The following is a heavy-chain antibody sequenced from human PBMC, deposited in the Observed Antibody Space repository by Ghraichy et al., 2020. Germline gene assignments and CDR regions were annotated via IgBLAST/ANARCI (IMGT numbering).Heavy chain of an antibody. CDR1: GFTFSSYE. CDR2: ISSSGSTI. Sequence: GRSLRLSCAAAGFTFSSYEMNWVRQAPGKGLELVSYISSSGSTIYYADSVKGRFTISRDNAKNSLYLQMNSLIAEDTAVYYCASPIVVVDGGMDVWGQGTTVTVSS. D-gene: IGHD2-15*01. CDR3: ASPIVVVDGGMDV. J-gene: IGHJ6*02. V-gene: IGHV3-48*03.